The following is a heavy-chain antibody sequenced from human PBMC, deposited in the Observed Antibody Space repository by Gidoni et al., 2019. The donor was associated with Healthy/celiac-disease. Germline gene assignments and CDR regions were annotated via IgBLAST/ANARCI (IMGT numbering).Heavy chain of an antibody. CDR3: VLGTIVGVTFDY. Sequence: EVQLVESGGGLVQPGGSLRLSCAASGFTFSSYEMNWVRQAPGKGLEWVSYISSSGSTIYYADSVKGRFTISRDNAKNSLYLQMNSLRAEDTAVYYCVLGTIVGVTFDYWGQGTLVTVSS. J-gene: IGHJ4*02. CDR1: GFTFSSYE. D-gene: IGHD3-3*01. V-gene: IGHV3-48*03. CDR2: ISSSGSTI.